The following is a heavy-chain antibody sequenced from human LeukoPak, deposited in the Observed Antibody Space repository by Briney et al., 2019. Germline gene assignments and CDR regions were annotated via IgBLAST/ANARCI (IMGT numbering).Heavy chain of an antibody. D-gene: IGHD3-22*01. Sequence: GGSLRLSCEASGFSVSSNYMTWVRQAPGKGLEWVSYISSSGSTIYYVDSVKGRFTISRDNAKNSLYLQMNSLRAEDTAVYHCAKEIYYDSTGPQYWGQGTLVTVSS. CDR1: GFSVSSNY. CDR3: AKEIYYDSTGPQY. CDR2: ISSSGSTI. V-gene: IGHV3-11*01. J-gene: IGHJ4*02.